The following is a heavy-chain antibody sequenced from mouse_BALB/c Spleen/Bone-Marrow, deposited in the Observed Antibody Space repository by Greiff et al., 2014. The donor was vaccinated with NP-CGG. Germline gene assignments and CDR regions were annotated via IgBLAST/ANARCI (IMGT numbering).Heavy chain of an antibody. CDR1: GFNIKDTY. CDR3: ARGDYGGFAY. D-gene: IGHD2-4*01. V-gene: IGHV14-3*02. J-gene: IGHJ3*01. Sequence: DVQLVESGAELVKPGASVKLSCTASGFNIKDTYMHWVKQRPEQGLEWIGRIDPANGNTKYDPKFQGKATLTADTSSNTAYLQLSSLTSEDTAGYYCARGDYGGFAYWGQGTLVTVSA. CDR2: IDPANGNT.